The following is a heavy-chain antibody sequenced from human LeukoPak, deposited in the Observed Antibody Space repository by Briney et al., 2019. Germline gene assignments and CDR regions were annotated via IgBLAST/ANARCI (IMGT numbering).Heavy chain of an antibody. CDR3: ARSRGYCGGEAQCDFTY. J-gene: IGHJ4*02. CDR1: GFTFTTHW. V-gene: IGHV3-74*01. D-gene: IGHD2-21*01. Sequence: GGSLRLSCGASGFTFTTHWIHWVRQAPGKGLVWVSRIKPDGSDTNYADSVKGRFTISRDNAKNTVYLQMNSLRAEDTAVYYCARSRGYCGGEAQCDFTYWGQGTLVTVSS. CDR2: IKPDGSDT.